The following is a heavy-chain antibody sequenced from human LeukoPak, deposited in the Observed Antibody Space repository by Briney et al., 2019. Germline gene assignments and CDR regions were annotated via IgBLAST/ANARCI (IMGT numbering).Heavy chain of an antibody. CDR2: IYYSGST. V-gene: IGHV4-30-4*08. Sequence: SETLSLTCTVSGGSISRGDYYWSWIRQPPGKGLEWIGYIYYSGSTYYNPSLKSRVAISLDTSKNQFSLQLISVTAADTAVYYCARAHGIVGATFFDYWGQGTLVTLSS. CDR1: GGSISRGDYY. D-gene: IGHD1-26*01. CDR3: ARAHGIVGATFFDY. J-gene: IGHJ4*02.